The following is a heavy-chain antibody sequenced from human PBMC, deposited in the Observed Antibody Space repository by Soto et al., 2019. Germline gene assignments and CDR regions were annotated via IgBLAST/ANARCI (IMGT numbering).Heavy chain of an antibody. CDR2: ISASNGDT. V-gene: IGHV1-18*01. CDR3: ESQALRMTRAAHTWLDP. Sequence: QIQLVQSGAEVKKPGASVNVSCKASGYTFSTYGINWLRQAPGQGLEGMGGISASNGDTDYAQNFQGRVTMTTDTATSTAYRELRSLRADDTAVYSCESQALRMTRAAHTWLDPWGQGNRVNVSS. J-gene: IGHJ5*02. CDR1: GYTFSTYG. D-gene: IGHD6-25*01.